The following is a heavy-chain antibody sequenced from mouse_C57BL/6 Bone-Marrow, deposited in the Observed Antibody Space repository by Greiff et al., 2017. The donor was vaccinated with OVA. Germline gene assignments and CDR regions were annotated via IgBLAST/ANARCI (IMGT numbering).Heavy chain of an antibody. Sequence: QVQLQQSGAELARPGASVKLSSKASGYTFTSYGISWVKQRTGQGLEWIGEIYPRSGNTYYNEKFKGKATLTADKSSSTAYMELRSLTSEDSAVYFCAREYYYGSSLDYWGQGTTLTVSS. V-gene: IGHV1-81*01. D-gene: IGHD1-1*01. CDR3: AREYYYGSSLDY. J-gene: IGHJ2*01. CDR2: IYPRSGNT. CDR1: GYTFTSYG.